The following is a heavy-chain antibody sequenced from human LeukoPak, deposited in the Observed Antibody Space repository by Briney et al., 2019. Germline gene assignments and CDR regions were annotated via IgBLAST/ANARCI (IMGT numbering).Heavy chain of an antibody. CDR2: IYPGDSDT. V-gene: IGHV5-51*01. D-gene: IGHD2-2*02. Sequence: GESLKISCKGSGYSFTSYWIGWVRQMPGKGLEWMGIIYPGDSDTRYSPSFQGQVTISADKSISTAYLQWSSLKASDTAMYYCARGFGAVVPAAIFDYWGQGTLVTVSS. CDR3: ARGFGAVVPAAIFDY. CDR1: GYSFTSYW. J-gene: IGHJ4*02.